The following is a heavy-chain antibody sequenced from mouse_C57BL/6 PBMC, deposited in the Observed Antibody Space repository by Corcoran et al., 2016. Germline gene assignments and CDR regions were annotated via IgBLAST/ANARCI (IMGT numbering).Heavy chain of an antibody. CDR3: ARGGYYEG. J-gene: IGHJ2*01. V-gene: IGHV1-26*01. D-gene: IGHD2-4*01. CDR2: INPNNGGT. Sequence: EVQLQQSGPELVKPGALVKISCKASGYTFTDYYMNWVKQSHGKSLEWIGDINPNNGGTSYNQKFKGKATLTVDKSSSTAYMELRSLTSEDSAVYYCARGGYYEGWGQGTTLTVSS. CDR1: GYTFTDYY.